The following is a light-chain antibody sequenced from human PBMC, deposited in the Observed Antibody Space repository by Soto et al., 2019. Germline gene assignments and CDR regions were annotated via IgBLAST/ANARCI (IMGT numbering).Light chain of an antibody. CDR3: QQYSTSPWT. CDR2: GAS. J-gene: IGKJ1*01. V-gene: IGKV3-20*01. Sequence: EIVLTQSPGTLSLSPGERATLSCRASQSVSSSYLAWYQQKPGQAPRLLIYGASSRATGIPDRFSGGGSGTDFTLTISRLEPGDFAVYYCQQYSTSPWTFGQGTKVEIK. CDR1: QSVSSSY.